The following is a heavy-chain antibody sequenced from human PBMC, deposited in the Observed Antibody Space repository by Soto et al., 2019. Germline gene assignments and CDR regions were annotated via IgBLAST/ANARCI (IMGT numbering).Heavy chain of an antibody. CDR3: SRDSAAYSSSPDLDY. CDR2: IRSKANAYTT. J-gene: IGHJ4*02. V-gene: IGHV3-73*01. Sequence: LRLSCVASGLILSGSSIHCVRQAPGKGLEGVGRIRSKANAYTTEYATSVKGRFTISRDDSKSTTYLQLHRLTTQDTAVYYCSRDSAAYSSSPDLDYWGQGTLVTVSS. CDR1: GLILSGSS. D-gene: IGHD6-6*01.